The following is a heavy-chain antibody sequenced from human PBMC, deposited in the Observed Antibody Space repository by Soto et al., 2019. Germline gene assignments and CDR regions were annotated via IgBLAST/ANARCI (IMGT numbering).Heavy chain of an antibody. CDR1: GGSISSSSYY. V-gene: IGHV4-39*01. CDR2: IYYSGST. J-gene: IGHJ4*02. CDR3: ARHMELYRRGWYCFDY. D-gene: IGHD6-19*01. Sequence: PSETLSLTCTVSGGSISSSSYYWGWIRQPPGKGLEWIGSIYYSGSTYYNPSLKSRVTISVDTSKNQFSLKLSSVTAADTAVYYCARHMELYRRGWYCFDYRGQGPLVTVSS.